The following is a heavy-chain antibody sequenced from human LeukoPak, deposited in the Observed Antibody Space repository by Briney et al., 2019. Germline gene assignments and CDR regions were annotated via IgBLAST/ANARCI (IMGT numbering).Heavy chain of an antibody. J-gene: IGHJ6*02. CDR3: AKDRDFFYGMDV. CDR2: ISWNSGSI. CDR1: GFMFEDYA. V-gene: IGHV3-9*01. Sequence: GGSLRLSCAASGFMFEDYAMHWVRQAPGKGVEWVSSISWNSGSIEYVDSVRGRFTISRDNAKNSLYLQMNSLSVEDTALYYCAKDRDFFYGMDVWGQGTTVTVSS.